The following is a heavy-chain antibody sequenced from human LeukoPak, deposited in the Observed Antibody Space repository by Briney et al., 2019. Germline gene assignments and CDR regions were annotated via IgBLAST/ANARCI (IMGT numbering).Heavy chain of an antibody. V-gene: IGHV3-30*02. CDR1: GFTFSSYG. CDR3: AKGGISNVGAFDI. D-gene: IGHD4-11*01. J-gene: IGHJ3*02. Sequence: GGSLRLSCAASGFTFSSYGMHWVRQAPGKGLEWVAFIRYDGSNKYYADSVKGRFTISRDNSKNTLYLQMNSLRAEDTAVYYCAKGGISNVGAFDIWGQGTMVTVSS. CDR2: IRYDGSNK.